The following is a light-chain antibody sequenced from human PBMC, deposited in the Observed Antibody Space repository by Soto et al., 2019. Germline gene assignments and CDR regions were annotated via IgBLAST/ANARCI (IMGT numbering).Light chain of an antibody. CDR1: STDFVSYNR. J-gene: IGLJ1*01. Sequence: QSVLTQPPSVSGSPGQSVTISCTGTSTDFVSYNRVSWYQQPPGTAPKLIIYEASNRPSGVPDRFSGSKSGNTASLTISGLQAEDEGDYYCTSFAPGRIYVFGSGTKVTVL. CDR3: TSFAPGRIYV. V-gene: IGLV2-18*02. CDR2: EAS.